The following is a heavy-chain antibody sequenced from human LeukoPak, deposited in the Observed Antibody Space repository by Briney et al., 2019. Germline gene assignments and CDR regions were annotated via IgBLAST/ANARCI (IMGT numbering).Heavy chain of an antibody. Sequence: GWSLRLYCEASGFTFSSYAMSWVRQAPGKGLEWVSAISGSGGGTYYADSVKGRFTISRDNSKNTLYLQMSSLRAEDTAVYYCAKEPSYCTNGVCYSRVFDRWGQGTLVTVSS. CDR2: ISGSGGGT. V-gene: IGHV3-23*01. D-gene: IGHD2-8*01. J-gene: IGHJ5*02. CDR1: GFTFSSYA. CDR3: AKEPSYCTNGVCYSRVFDR.